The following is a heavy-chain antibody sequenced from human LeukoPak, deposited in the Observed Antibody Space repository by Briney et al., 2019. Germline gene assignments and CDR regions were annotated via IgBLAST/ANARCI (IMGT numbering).Heavy chain of an antibody. CDR2: IYYSGST. Sequence: SETLSLTCTVSGGSISSYYWSWIRQPPGKGLEWIGYIYYSGSTTYNPSLKSRVTTSVDTSNNQFSLKLSSVTAADTAVYYCATIINITMIDNYYMDVWGKGTTVTVSS. V-gene: IGHV4-59*01. CDR1: GGSISSYY. D-gene: IGHD3-22*01. J-gene: IGHJ6*03. CDR3: ATIINITMIDNYYMDV.